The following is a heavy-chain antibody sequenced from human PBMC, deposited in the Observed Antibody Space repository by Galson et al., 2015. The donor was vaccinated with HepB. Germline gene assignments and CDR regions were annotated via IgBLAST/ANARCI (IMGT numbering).Heavy chain of an antibody. CDR3: ARIGIERLRLGELSAFDY. V-gene: IGHV3-48*02. Sequence: SLRLSCAASGFTFSSYSMNWVRQAPGKGLEWVSYISSSSSTIYYADSVKGRFTISRDNAKNSLYLQMNSLRDGDTAVYYCARIGIERLRLGELSAFDYWGQGTLVTVSS. CDR2: ISSSSSTI. CDR1: GFTFSSYS. J-gene: IGHJ4*02. D-gene: IGHD3-16*02.